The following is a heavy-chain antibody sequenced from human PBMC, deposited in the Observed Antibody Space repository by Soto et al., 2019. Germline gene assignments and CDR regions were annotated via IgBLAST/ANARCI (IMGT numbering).Heavy chain of an antibody. V-gene: IGHV3-23*01. CDR3: ARSPLDYGDFGYYFDY. D-gene: IGHD4-17*01. CDR2: MSGDGRT. J-gene: IGHJ4*02. CDR1: GFTFSDSV. Sequence: GGSLRLSCVGSGFTFSDSVMAWVRQAPGKGLEWLSVMSGDGRTRYALSVTGRFTISRDNAKNSLYLQMKSLRADDTAVYYCARSPLDYGDFGYYFDYWGQGTLVTVS.